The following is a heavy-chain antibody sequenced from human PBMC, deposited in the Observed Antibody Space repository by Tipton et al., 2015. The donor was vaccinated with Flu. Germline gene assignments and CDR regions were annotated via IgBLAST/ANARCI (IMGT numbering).Heavy chain of an antibody. Sequence: SLRLSCAASGFAFSGYGMHWVRQAPGKGLEWVAFIRHDESDKYYADSVKGRFTISRDNSKNALYLLINSLRVEDTAVYYCAKDGWDTSGWYPFDYWGQGTLVTVSA. J-gene: IGHJ4*02. D-gene: IGHD6-19*01. V-gene: IGHV3-30*02. CDR1: GFAFSGYG. CDR2: IRHDESDK. CDR3: AKDGWDTSGWYPFDY.